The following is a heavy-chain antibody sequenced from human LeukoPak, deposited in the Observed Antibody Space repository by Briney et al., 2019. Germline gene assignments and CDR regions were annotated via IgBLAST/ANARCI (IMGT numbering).Heavy chain of an antibody. Sequence: PSQTLSLTCTVSGGSISSGGYYWSWIRQPPGKGLEWIGEINHSGSTNYNPSLKSRVTISVDTSKNQFSLKLSSVTAADTAVYYCARASHRDIVVVPAATRGLDYWGQGTLVTVSS. CDR3: ARASHRDIVVVPAATRGLDY. D-gene: IGHD2-2*01. V-gene: IGHV4-30-2*01. CDR1: GGSISSGGYY. J-gene: IGHJ4*02. CDR2: INHSGST.